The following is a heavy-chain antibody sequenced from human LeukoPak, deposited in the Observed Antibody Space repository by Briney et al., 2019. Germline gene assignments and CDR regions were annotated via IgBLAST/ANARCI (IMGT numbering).Heavy chain of an antibody. J-gene: IGHJ3*02. CDR2: IYYSGST. Sequence: SETLSLTCTVSGGSISSSSYYWGWIRQPPGKGLEWIGSIYYSGSTYYSPSLKSRVTISVDTSKNQFSLKLNSVTAADTAVYYCARHDYGDYGAFDIWGQGTMVTVSS. D-gene: IGHD4-17*01. V-gene: IGHV4-39*01. CDR3: ARHDYGDYGAFDI. CDR1: GGSISSSSYY.